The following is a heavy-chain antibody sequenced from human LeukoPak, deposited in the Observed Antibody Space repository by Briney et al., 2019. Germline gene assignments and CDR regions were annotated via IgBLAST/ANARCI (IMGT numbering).Heavy chain of an antibody. V-gene: IGHV4-59*02. CDR2: TYYSGST. CDR1: GASVSNYH. CDR3: ARRGGSPLGAFDI. D-gene: IGHD1-26*01. Sequence: PSETLSLTCTVSGASVSNYHWSWIRQPPGKGLEWIGYTYYSGSTNYNPSLKSRVTISVDTSKNQFSLKLTSVTAADTAMYYCARRGGSPLGAFDIWGQGTMVTVSS. J-gene: IGHJ3*02.